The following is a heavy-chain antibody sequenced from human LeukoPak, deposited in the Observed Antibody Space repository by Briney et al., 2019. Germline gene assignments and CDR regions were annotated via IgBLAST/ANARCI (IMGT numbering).Heavy chain of an antibody. V-gene: IGHV1-2*02. Sequence: ASVKDSCKASAYTFTGYYMHWVRQAPGQGLEWMGWIDPNNGGAKYAQKFQGRVTMTRDTSISTVYVELSGLRPDDTAVYYCTRGREINCSGGSCYPFDYWGQGNLVTVSS. CDR3: TRGREINCSGGSCYPFDY. J-gene: IGHJ4*02. CDR2: IDPNNGGA. D-gene: IGHD2-15*01. CDR1: AYTFTGYY.